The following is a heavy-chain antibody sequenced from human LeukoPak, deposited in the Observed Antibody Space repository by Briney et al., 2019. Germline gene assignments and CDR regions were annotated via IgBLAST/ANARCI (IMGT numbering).Heavy chain of an antibody. D-gene: IGHD5-12*01. Sequence: ASVNVSCKASGYTLTGYYMHWLRQAPGQGLEWMGWINPSSGDTNYAQKFQGRVTMTRDTSISTAYMELNRLTSDDTAVYFCAKNPYEYYFDYWGQGTLVTVSS. CDR3: AKNPYEYYFDY. CDR1: GYTLTGYY. CDR2: INPSSGDT. V-gene: IGHV1-2*02. J-gene: IGHJ4*02.